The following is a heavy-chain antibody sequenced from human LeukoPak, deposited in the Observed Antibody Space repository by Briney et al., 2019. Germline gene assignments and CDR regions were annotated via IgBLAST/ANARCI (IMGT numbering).Heavy chain of an antibody. CDR2: ISSSSSYI. D-gene: IGHD2-2*01. V-gene: IGHV3-21*01. J-gene: IGHJ6*03. CDR1: GFTFSSYS. CDR3: ARDDCSSTSCYDYYMDV. Sequence: GGSLRLSCAASGFTFSSYSMNWVRQAPGKGLEWVSSISSSSSYIYYADSVKGRFTISRDNAKNSLYLQMNSLRAEDTAVYYCARDDCSSTSCYDYYMDVWGKGTTVTVSS.